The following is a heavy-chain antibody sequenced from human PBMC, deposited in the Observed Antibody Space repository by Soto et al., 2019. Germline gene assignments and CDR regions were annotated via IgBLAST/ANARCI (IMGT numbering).Heavy chain of an antibody. V-gene: IGHV1-3*01. CDR1: GYTFTRYA. J-gene: IGHJ4*02. Sequence: ASVKVSCKASGYTFTRYAMHWVRQAPGQRLEWMGWINAGNGNTKYSQKFQGRVTITRDTSASTAYMELRSLRSDDTAVYYCARDIAVAGIGFDYWGQGTLVTVSS. CDR3: ARDIAVAGIGFDY. CDR2: INAGNGNT. D-gene: IGHD6-19*01.